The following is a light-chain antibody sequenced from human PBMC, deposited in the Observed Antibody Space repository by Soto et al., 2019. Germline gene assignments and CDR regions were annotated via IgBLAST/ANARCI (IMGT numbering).Light chain of an antibody. CDR2: AAS. Sequence: DIQMTQSPSSLSASVGDRVTITCRASQSITTYLNWYQQTLGEAPKLLIYAASRLRIGVPSRFSGSGSGTDFTLTISSLQPEDFATYYCQQAYGAPPTFGQGTKVEIK. CDR3: QQAYGAPPT. CDR1: QSITTY. V-gene: IGKV1-39*01. J-gene: IGKJ1*01.